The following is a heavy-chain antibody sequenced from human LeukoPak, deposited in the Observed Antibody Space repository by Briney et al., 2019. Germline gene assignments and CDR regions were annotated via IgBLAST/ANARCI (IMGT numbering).Heavy chain of an antibody. J-gene: IGHJ5*02. CDR2: IYYRGST. V-gene: IGHV4-31*03. CDR3: ARSLGMTTVTTGWFDP. D-gene: IGHD4-17*01. Sequence: SQTLSLTCTVSGCSISSGGYYWSWIRQHPGKGLEWIGYIYYRGSTYYNPSLKSRVTISVDTSKNQFSLKLSSVTAADTAVYYCARSLGMTTVTTGWFDPWGQGTLVTVSS. CDR1: GCSISSGGYY.